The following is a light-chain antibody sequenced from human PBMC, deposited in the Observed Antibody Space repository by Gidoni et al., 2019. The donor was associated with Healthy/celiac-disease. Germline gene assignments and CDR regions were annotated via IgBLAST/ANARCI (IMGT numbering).Light chain of an antibody. CDR2: DVS. J-gene: IGLJ2*01. V-gene: IGLV2-14*03. CDR3: SSYTSNNTPVV. CDR1: SGDIGGYNY. Sequence: QSALTQPASVSGYPGQSITISCTGTSGDIGGYNYVSWYQQHPGKAPKLMIYDVSNRPSGVSNRFSGSKSGNTASLTISGLQADDEADYYCSSYTSNNTPVVFGGGTKVTVL.